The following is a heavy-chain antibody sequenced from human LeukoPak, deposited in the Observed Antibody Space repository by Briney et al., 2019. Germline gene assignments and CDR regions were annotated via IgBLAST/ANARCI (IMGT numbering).Heavy chain of an antibody. Sequence: SETLSLTCTVSGRSISGDIYYWSWIRQPPGKGLEWIGYIYYNGSTYYNPSLKSRVTISVDTSMNQFSLKLSSVPAADTTVYYCALQFCSNPNCYYAFDIWGHGTMVTVAS. CDR1: GRSISGDIYY. J-gene: IGHJ3*02. D-gene: IGHD2-2*01. V-gene: IGHV4-30-4*08. CDR2: IYYNGST. CDR3: ALQFCSNPNCYYAFDI.